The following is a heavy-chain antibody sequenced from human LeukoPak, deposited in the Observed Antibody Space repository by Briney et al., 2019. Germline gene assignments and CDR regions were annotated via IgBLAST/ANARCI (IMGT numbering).Heavy chain of an antibody. J-gene: IGHJ3*02. CDR2: IIPILGIA. CDR3: ASVNTIMTTFGGVTRGAFDI. Sequence: SVKVSCKASVGTFSSYAISWVRQAPGQGLEWMGRIIPILGIANYAQKFQGRVTITADKSTSTAYMELSSLRSEDTAVYYCASVNTIMTTFGGVTRGAFDIWGQGTMVSVSS. CDR1: VGTFSSYA. D-gene: IGHD3-16*01. V-gene: IGHV1-69*04.